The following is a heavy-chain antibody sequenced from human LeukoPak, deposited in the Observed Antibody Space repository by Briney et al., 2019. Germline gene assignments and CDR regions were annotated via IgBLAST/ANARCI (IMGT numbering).Heavy chain of an antibody. V-gene: IGHV4-30-2*01. CDR2: IYHSGST. CDR3: ARVSGGSWFENDAFDI. Sequence: SETLSLTCTVSGGSISSGGYYWSWIRQPPGKGLEWIGYIYHSGSTYYNPSLKSRVTISVDRSKNQFSLKLSSVTAADTAVYYCARVSGGSWFENDAFDIWGQGTMVTVSS. D-gene: IGHD6-13*01. J-gene: IGHJ3*02. CDR1: GGSISSGGYY.